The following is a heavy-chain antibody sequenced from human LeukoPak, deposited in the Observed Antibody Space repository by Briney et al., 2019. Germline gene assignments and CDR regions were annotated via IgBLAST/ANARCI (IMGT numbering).Heavy chain of an antibody. D-gene: IGHD6-19*01. CDR1: GFTFSSYS. CDR3: ARVLAVAGRIDY. J-gene: IGHJ4*02. Sequence: GGSLRLSCAASGFTFSSYSMNWVRQAPGKGLEWVSSISSSSYIYYADSVKGRFTISRDNAKNSLYLRMNSLRAEDTAVYYCARVLAVAGRIDYWGQGTLVTVSS. V-gene: IGHV3-21*01. CDR2: ISSSSYI.